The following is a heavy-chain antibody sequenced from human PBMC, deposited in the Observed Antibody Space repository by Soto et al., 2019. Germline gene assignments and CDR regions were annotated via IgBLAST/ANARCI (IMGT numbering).Heavy chain of an antibody. D-gene: IGHD3-22*01. CDR3: ARGMYYYDSSGYYYGYYFDY. CDR1: GGSFSGYY. CDR2: INHSGST. V-gene: IGHV4-34*01. J-gene: IGHJ4*02. Sequence: SETLSLTCAVYGGSFSGYYWSWIRQPPGKGLEWIGEINHSGSTNYNPSLKSQVTISVDTSKNQFSLKLSSVTAADTAVYYCARGMYYYDSSGYYYGYYFDYWGQGTLVTVSS.